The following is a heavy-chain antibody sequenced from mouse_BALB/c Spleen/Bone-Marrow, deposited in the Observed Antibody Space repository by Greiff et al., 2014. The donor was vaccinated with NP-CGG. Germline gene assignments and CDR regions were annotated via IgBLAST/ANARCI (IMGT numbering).Heavy chain of an antibody. Sequence: QVQLQQSGAELMKPGASVKISCKATGYTFSHYWIEWVKQRPGHGLEWIGEILPGTGSTKYNEKFKGKATITADTSSSTAYMQLSSLTSEDSAVYYCTRSLRRYFDYWGQGTTLTASS. CDR2: ILPGTGST. J-gene: IGHJ2*01. D-gene: IGHD1-2*01. CDR3: TRSLRRYFDY. V-gene: IGHV1-9*01. CDR1: GYTFSHYW.